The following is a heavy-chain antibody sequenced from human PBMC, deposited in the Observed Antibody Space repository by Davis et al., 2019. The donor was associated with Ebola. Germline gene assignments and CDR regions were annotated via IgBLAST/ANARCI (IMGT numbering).Heavy chain of an antibody. D-gene: IGHD3-16*02. CDR1: GFTFSSYW. CDR2: IKQDGSEK. CDR3: ARDTPVIPDAFDI. J-gene: IGHJ3*02. V-gene: IGHV3-7*01. Sequence: PGGSLRLSCAASGFTFSSYWMSWVRQAPGKGLEWVANIKQDGSEKYYVDSVKGRFTISRDNAKNSLYLQMNSLRAEDTAVYYCARDTPVIPDAFDIWGQGTMVTVSS.